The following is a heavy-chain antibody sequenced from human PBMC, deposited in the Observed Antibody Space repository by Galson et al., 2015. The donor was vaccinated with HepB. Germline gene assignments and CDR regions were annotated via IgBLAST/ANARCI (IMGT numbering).Heavy chain of an antibody. CDR1: GFTFSSYA. CDR3: ARPWGDSGYSYGLWEGYYFDY. D-gene: IGHD5-18*01. Sequence: SLRLSCAASGFTFSSYAMHWVRQAPGKGLEWVAVISYDGSNKYYADSVKGRFTISRDNSKNTLYLQMNSLRAEDTAVYYCARPWGDSGYSYGLWEGYYFDYWGQGTLVTVSS. J-gene: IGHJ4*02. V-gene: IGHV3-30-3*01. CDR2: ISYDGSNK.